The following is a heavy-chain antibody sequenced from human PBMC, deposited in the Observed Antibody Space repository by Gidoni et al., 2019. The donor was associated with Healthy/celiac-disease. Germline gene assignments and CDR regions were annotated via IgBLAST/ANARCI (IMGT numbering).Heavy chain of an antibody. CDR2: ISSSSSYI. CDR1: GFTFSSYS. CDR3: ARDVVVVAATLSCGMDV. Sequence: EVQLVESGGGLVKPGGSLRLSCAASGFTFSSYSMNWVRQAPGKGLEWVSSISSSSSYIYYADSVKGRFTISRDNAKNSLYLQMNSLRAEDTAVYYCARDVVVVAATLSCGMDVWGQGTTVTVSS. J-gene: IGHJ6*02. V-gene: IGHV3-21*01. D-gene: IGHD2-15*01.